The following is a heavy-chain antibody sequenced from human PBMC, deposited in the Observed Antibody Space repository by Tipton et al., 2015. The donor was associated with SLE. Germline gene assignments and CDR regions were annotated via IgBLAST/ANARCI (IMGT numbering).Heavy chain of an antibody. Sequence: SLRLSCAASGFTFKDYAMTWVRQAPGKGLEWVSYISSSGGTIYYADSVKGRFTISRDNGKNSLYLQMNSLRAEDTAVYYCATDYYDSSGYPTFFDYWGQGTLVTVSS. V-gene: IGHV3-48*03. CDR3: ATDYYDSSGYPTFFDY. CDR1: GFTFKDYA. CDR2: ISSSGGTI. J-gene: IGHJ4*02. D-gene: IGHD3-22*01.